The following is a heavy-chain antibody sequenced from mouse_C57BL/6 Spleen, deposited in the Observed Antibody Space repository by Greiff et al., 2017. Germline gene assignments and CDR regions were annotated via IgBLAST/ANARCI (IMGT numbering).Heavy chain of an antibody. J-gene: IGHJ2*01. V-gene: IGHV1-80*01. CDR2: IYPGDGDT. D-gene: IGHD1-1*01. CDR3: ARGSSYDY. Sequence: QVQLQQSGAELVKPGASVKISCKASGYAFSSYWMNWVQQRPGKGLEWIGQIYPGDGDTNYNGKFKGKATLTADKSSSTAYMQLSSLTSEDSAVYFCARGSSYDYWGQGTTLTVSS. CDR1: GYAFSSYW.